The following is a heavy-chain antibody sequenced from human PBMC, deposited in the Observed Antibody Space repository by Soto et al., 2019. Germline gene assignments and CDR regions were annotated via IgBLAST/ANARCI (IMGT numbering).Heavy chain of an antibody. D-gene: IGHD2-2*01. CDR1: GFPLSNFE. V-gene: IGHV3-48*03. CDR3: AREEDCSSTSCYGDP. J-gene: IGHJ5*02. Sequence: GGTLRLSCAASGFPLSNFEMNWVRRAPGKGLEWIAYISTSRSSIFFADSLQGRCSVSRDNRKNSLSLTLDRLRGDDTALYYCAREEDCSSTSCYGDPWGQGTLVTVSS. CDR2: ISTSRSSI.